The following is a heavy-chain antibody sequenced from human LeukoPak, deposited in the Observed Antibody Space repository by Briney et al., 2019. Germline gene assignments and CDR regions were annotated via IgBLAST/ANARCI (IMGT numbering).Heavy chain of an antibody. CDR2: IKSKTDGGTA. J-gene: IGHJ4*02. V-gene: IGHV3-15*01. CDR1: GFTFSNAW. CDR3: TTDLSSSGWYHFVY. D-gene: IGHD6-19*01. Sequence: GGSLRLSCAASGFTFSNAWMSWVRQTPGKGLEWVGRIKSKTDGGTADYAAPVKGRFTISRDDSKNTLYLQMNSLKTEDTAVYYCTTDLSSSGWYHFVYWGQGTLVTVSS.